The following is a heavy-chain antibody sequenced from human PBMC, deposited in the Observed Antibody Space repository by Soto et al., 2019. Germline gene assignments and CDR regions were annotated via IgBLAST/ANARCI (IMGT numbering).Heavy chain of an antibody. J-gene: IGHJ5*02. CDR1: GFTFSTND. CDR2: MNANVDAT. V-gene: IGHV1-8*01. D-gene: IGHD3-10*01. Sequence: ASVTVSCKASGFTFSTNDINWVRQAPGQGLQWMGWMNANVDATDSPQEFKGRVTMTWNASISTAYMELSNLKSDDTAVYYCAREVVDGSSLWLDPWGQGTRVTVSS. CDR3: AREVVDGSSLWLDP.